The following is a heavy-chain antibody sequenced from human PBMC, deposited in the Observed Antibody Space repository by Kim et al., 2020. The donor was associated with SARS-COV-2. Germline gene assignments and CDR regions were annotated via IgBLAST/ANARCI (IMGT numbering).Heavy chain of an antibody. CDR3: ARGGVATIWSY. Sequence: SETLSLTCTVSGGSINNYYWSWIRQPLGKGLEWIGYMFYSGSTNYNPSIKSRVTMSVDTSKNQFSLNLTSVTPADTAVYYCARGGVATIWSYWGQGTLV. CDR2: MFYSGST. V-gene: IGHV4-59*01. CDR1: GGSINNYY. J-gene: IGHJ4*02. D-gene: IGHD5-12*01.